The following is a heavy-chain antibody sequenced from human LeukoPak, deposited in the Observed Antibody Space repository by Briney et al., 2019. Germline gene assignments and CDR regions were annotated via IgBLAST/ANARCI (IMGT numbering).Heavy chain of an antibody. D-gene: IGHD5-18*01. CDR3: SRGPIQLWVHNGVDV. J-gene: IGHJ6*02. CDR2: IRRKAYRGTT. Sequence: GGSLRLSCTTSGFNFGDHVMTWVRQAPGKGLEWVGFIRRKAYRGTTEYAASVKGRFTISRDDSKSVVYLQMNSLKSEDTAVYYCSRGPIQLWVHNGVDVWGQGTTVTVSS. CDR1: GFNFGDHV. V-gene: IGHV3-49*04.